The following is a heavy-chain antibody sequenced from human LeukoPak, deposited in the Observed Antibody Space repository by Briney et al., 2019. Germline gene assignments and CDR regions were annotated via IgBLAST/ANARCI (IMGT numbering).Heavy chain of an antibody. Sequence: SVKVFCKASGGTFSSYAISWVRQAPGQGLEWMGGIIPIFGTANYAQKFQGRVTITADESTSTAYMELSSLRPEDTAVYYCARASGDIVVVPAAIWFDPWGQGTLVTVSS. CDR2: IIPIFGTA. V-gene: IGHV1-69*13. D-gene: IGHD2-2*01. CDR3: ARASGDIVVVPAAIWFDP. J-gene: IGHJ5*02. CDR1: GGTFSSYA.